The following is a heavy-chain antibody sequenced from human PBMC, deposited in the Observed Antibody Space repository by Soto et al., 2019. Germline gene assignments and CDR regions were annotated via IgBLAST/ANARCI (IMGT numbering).Heavy chain of an antibody. J-gene: IGHJ4*02. CDR3: AKEIVAGAYVETSAFDF. CDR1: GFTFSSYA. D-gene: IGHD3-22*01. CDR2: ISYDGSNK. V-gene: IGHV3-30-3*02. Sequence: PGGSLRLSCAASGFTFSSYAMHWVRQAPGKGLEWVAVISYDGSNKYYADSVKGRFTISRDNSKNTLYLQMNSLRAEDTARYFCAKEIVAGAYVETSAFDFWGQGTLVTVSS.